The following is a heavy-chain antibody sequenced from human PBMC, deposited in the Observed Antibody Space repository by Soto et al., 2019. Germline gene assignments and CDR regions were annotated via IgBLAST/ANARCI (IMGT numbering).Heavy chain of an antibody. CDR1: GYSFTSYW. V-gene: IGHV5-51*01. CDR3: ARFEPSRSKVDYGMDV. CDR2: IYPGDSDT. J-gene: IGHJ6*01. Sequence: EECVNNSCNVSGYSFTSYWIAWVLQMPGKGLEWMGIIYPGDSDTRYSPSFQGQVTISAGKSIRTAYLQWSSLKASDTAMYYCARFEPSRSKVDYGMDVWGHGTTVTVSS. D-gene: IGHD2-15*01.